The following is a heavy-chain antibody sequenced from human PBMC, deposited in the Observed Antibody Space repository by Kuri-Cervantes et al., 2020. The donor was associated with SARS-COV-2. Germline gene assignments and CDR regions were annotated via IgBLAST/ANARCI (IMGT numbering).Heavy chain of an antibody. Sequence: GESQKSSCAASGFTFSSYAMSWVRQAPGKGMEWVSAISGSGGSTYYADSVKGRFTISRDNSKNTLYLQMNSLRAEDTAVYYCAKLGSRRHYEDWGQGTLVTVSS. CDR2: ISGSGGST. V-gene: IGHV3-23*01. D-gene: IGHD4-17*01. CDR1: GFTFSSYA. CDR3: AKLGSRRHYED. J-gene: IGHJ4*02.